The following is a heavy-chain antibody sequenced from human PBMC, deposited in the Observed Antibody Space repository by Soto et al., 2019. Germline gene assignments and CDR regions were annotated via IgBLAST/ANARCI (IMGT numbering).Heavy chain of an antibody. J-gene: IGHJ4*02. CDR3: ARGSSGPLYYFDY. Sequence: GASVKVSCKASGYTFTSYAMHWVRQAPGQRLEWMGWINAGNGNTKYSQKFQGRVTITRDTSASTAYMELSSLRSEDTAAYYCARGSSGPLYYFDYWGQGTLVTVSS. CDR2: INAGNGNT. V-gene: IGHV1-3*01. CDR1: GYTFTSYA. D-gene: IGHD6-19*01.